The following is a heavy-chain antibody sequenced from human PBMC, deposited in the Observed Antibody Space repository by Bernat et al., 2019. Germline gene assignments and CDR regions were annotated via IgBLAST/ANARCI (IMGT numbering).Heavy chain of an antibody. V-gene: IGHV1-2*02. CDR2: INPNSGGT. J-gene: IGHJ3*02. D-gene: IGHD2-2*01. CDR3: AREGYCSSTSCYYAFDI. Sequence: QVQLVQSGAEVKKPGASVKVSCKASGYTFTGYYMHWVRQAPGQGLEWMGWINPNSGGTNYAQKFQGRVTMTRDTPISTAYMELSRLRSDDTAVYYCAREGYCSSTSCYYAFDIWGQGTMVTVSS. CDR1: GYTFTGYY.